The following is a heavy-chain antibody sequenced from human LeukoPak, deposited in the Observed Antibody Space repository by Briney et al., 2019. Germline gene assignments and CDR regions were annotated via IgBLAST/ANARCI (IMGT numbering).Heavy chain of an antibody. CDR2: IYYSGST. CDR3: ASGGRPRGYPYSNMITFVHNKFDP. V-gene: IGHV4-39*07. J-gene: IGHJ5*02. CDR1: GGSISSSSYY. Sequence: PSETLSLTCTVSGGSISSSSYYWGWIRQPPGKGLEWIGSIYYSGSTYYNPSLKSRVTISVDTSKNQFSLKLSSVTAADTAVYYCASGGRPRGYPYSNMITFVHNKFDPWGQGTLVTVSS. D-gene: IGHD3-16*01.